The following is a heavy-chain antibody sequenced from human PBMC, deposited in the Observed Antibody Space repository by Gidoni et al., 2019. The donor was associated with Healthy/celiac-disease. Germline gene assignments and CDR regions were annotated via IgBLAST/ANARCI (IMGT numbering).Heavy chain of an antibody. J-gene: IGHJ6*03. CDR3: ARDAVLTTVTTDYYYYMDV. D-gene: IGHD4-4*01. CDR1: GVTFSSYA. V-gene: IGHV1-69*04. CDR2: IIPILGIA. Sequence: QVQLVQSGAEVKKPGSSVKVSCKASGVTFSSYAISWVRQAPGQGLEWMGRIIPILGIANYAQKFQGRVTITADKSTSTAYMELSSLRSEDTAVYYCARDAVLTTVTTDYYYYMDVWGKGTTVTVSS.